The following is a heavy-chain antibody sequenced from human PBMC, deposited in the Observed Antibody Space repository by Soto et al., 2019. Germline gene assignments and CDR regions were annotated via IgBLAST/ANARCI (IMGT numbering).Heavy chain of an antibody. Sequence: EVQLLESGGGLVQPGGSLRLSCAASGFTFSSYAMNWVRQAPGKGLEWVSVISGSGVSTYYADSVKGRFTISRDNSKNTLYLQMNSLRAEDTAVYYCATRSSGWYFDYLGQGTLVTVSS. D-gene: IGHD6-19*01. CDR3: ATRSSGWYFDY. CDR1: GFTFSSYA. J-gene: IGHJ4*02. V-gene: IGHV3-23*01. CDR2: ISGSGVST.